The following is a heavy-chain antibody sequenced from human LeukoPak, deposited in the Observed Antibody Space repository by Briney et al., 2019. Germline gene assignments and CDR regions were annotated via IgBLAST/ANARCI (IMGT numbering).Heavy chain of an antibody. D-gene: IGHD6-13*01. J-gene: IGHJ4*02. V-gene: IGHV3-7*01. CDR3: ARMGRSSWYYFDY. CDR1: GFTFSSYW. CDR2: IKQDGSEK. Sequence: GGSLRLSCAASGFTFSSYWMSWVRQAPGKGLGWVANIKQDGSEKYYVDSVKGRFTISRDNAKNSLYLQMNSLRAEDTAVYYCARMGRSSWYYFDYWGQGTLVTVSS.